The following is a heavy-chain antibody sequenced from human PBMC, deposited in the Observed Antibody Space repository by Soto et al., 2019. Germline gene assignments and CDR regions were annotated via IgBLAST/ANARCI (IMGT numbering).Heavy chain of an antibody. CDR2: ISDSGGTT. V-gene: IGHV3-23*01. CDR3: AKDKEGAGHGAFDM. CDR1: RFTFSTYA. D-gene: IGHD3-16*01. J-gene: IGHJ3*02. Sequence: EVQLLESGGGLVQPGGSLRLSCAASRFTFSTYAMSWVRQAPGKGLEWVSAISDSGGTTYYADSVRGRFTSSRDNSKNPLYLQMNSLRAEDTAIYYCAKDKEGAGHGAFDMWGQGTMVTVSA.